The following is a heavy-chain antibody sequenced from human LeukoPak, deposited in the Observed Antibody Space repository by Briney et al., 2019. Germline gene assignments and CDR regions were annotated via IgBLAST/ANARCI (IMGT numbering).Heavy chain of an antibody. CDR3: TRSMYGEGRRIIDFDY. CDR2: SRNKVNSYTT. CDR1: GFTFSDHY. V-gene: IGHV3-72*01. Sequence: GGSLRLSCAASGFTFSDHYIDWVRQAPGKGLEWVGRSRNKVNSYTTAYVASVIGRFTVSRDDLSATVYLQMNSLKTEDTAVYYCTRSMYGEGRRIIDFDYWGQGTLLTVSS. J-gene: IGHJ4*02. D-gene: IGHD4/OR15-4a*01.